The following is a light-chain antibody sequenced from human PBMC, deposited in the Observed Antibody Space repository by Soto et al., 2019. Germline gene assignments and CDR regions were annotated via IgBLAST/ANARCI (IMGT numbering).Light chain of an antibody. Sequence: EVVLTQSPGTLSLSPGERATLSCRASQSVSNNYLAWYQQKPGQGPRLLMFGSSDRGTGSPDRFSGSGSGTDFALTISRLRPEDFALYYCQQYGSPPPYTFGQGTKLEIK. J-gene: IGKJ2*01. CDR3: QQYGSPPPYT. CDR1: QSVSNNY. CDR2: GSS. V-gene: IGKV3-20*01.